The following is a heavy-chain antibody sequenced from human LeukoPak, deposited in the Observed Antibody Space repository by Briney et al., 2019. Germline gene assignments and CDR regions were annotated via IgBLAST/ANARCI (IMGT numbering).Heavy chain of an antibody. D-gene: IGHD5-18*01. V-gene: IGHV3-23*01. CDR3: ARDQTPMVILGY. CDR2: ISGSGGTT. CDR1: GFTFSSYA. J-gene: IGHJ4*02. Sequence: PGGSLRLSCAASGFTFSSYAMSWVRQAPGKGLEWVSAISGSGGTTYYADPVKGRFTISRDNSKNTLSLQMNSLRAEDTAVYYCARDQTPMVILGYWGQGTLVTVSS.